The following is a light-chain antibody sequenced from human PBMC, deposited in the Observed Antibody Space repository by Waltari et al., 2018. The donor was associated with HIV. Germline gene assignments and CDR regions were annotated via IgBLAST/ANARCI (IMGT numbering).Light chain of an antibody. CDR1: SSLMPVNANTY. J-gene: IGKJ2*01. CDR3: MHATHVPRT. Sequence: DIVLTQTPLSSPVTLGQPASISCNSSSSLMPVNANTYLNWLHQRPGQPPSLLIFGISKRFPGVPDRFRCSGEGTHFTLIISRVEAEDVWFYYCMHATHVPRTFGQGTRLAIK. V-gene: IGKV2-24*01. CDR2: GIS.